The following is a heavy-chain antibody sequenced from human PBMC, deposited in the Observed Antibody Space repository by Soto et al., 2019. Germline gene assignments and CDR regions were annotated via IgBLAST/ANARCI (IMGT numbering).Heavy chain of an antibody. V-gene: IGHV1-2*02. Sequence: ASVKVSCKASGYTFTPTFFNWWRQAPGQGLEWLGWIFPGSGGTNYAQKFQGRVTMTRDTSINTAYMELSRLTSDDTGVYYCAREWQRGTDYWGQGALVTVSS. CDR3: AREWQRGTDY. CDR2: IFPGSGGT. J-gene: IGHJ4*02. CDR1: GYTFTPTF. D-gene: IGHD6-25*01.